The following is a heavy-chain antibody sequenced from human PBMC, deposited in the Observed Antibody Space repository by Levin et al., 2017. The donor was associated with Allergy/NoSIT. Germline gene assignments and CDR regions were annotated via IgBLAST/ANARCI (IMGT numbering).Heavy chain of an antibody. D-gene: IGHD2-21*02. J-gene: IGHJ3*02. V-gene: IGHV1-2*02. CDR2: INPNSGGT. CDR3: ARVGDCGGDCYAGDI. Sequence: ASVKVSCKASGYPFTGYYMHWVRQAPGQGLEWMGWINPNSGGTNSAQKLQGRVTMTRDTSISTAYMELSRLRSDDTAVYYCARVGDCGGDCYAGDIWGQGTMVTVSS. CDR1: GYPFTGYY.